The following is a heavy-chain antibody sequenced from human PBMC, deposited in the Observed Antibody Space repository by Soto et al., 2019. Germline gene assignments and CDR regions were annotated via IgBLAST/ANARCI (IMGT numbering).Heavy chain of an antibody. CDR1: GGSFSGYY. CDR3: ARGRGWLDDFWSGYYTRYYYYGMDV. CDR2: INHSGST. D-gene: IGHD3-3*01. J-gene: IGHJ6*02. V-gene: IGHV4-34*01. Sequence: SETLSLTCAVYGGSFSGYYWSWIRQPPGKGLEWIGEINHSGSTNYNPSLKSRVTISVDTSKNQFSLKLSSVTAADTAVYYCARGRGWLDDFWSGYYTRYYYYGMDVWGQGTTVTVSS.